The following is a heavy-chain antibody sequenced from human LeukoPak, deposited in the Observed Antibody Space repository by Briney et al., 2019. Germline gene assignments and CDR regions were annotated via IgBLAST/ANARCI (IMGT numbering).Heavy chain of an antibody. V-gene: IGHV1-8*01. J-gene: IGHJ4*02. CDR3: ARDRGKYYDILTGERFDY. Sequence: ASVKVSCKASGYTFTSYDINWVRQATGQGLEWMGWMNPNSGNTGYAQKFQGRVTMTRDTSTSTVYMELSSLRSEDTAVYYCARDRGKYYDILTGERFDYWGQGTLVTVSS. CDR2: MNPNSGNT. D-gene: IGHD3-9*01. CDR1: GYTFTSYD.